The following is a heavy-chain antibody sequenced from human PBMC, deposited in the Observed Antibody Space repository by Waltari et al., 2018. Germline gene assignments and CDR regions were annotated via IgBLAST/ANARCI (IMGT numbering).Heavy chain of an antibody. J-gene: IGHJ4*02. D-gene: IGHD2-21*01. Sequence: EVQLVESGGGLVQPGGSLRLSCEAFGFTFSDFWMTWVRQAPGKGWGGGAKIKKNGSEKYYGDSVKGRFTVSRGNAKNSLYWQMSSLRAEDTAIYYCARDRGYCGGDCYKNLDSWGQGTLVAVSS. V-gene: IGHV3-7*01. CDR2: IKKNGSEK. CDR3: ARDRGYCGGDCYKNLDS. CDR1: GFTFSDFW.